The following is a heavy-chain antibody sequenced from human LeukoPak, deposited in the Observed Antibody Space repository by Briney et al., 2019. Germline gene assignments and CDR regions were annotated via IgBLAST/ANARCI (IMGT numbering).Heavy chain of an antibody. CDR3: ARGDDSGYYDYFDY. V-gene: IGHV3-7*03. CDR2: IKQDGSEK. J-gene: IGHJ4*02. Sequence: HTGGSLRLSCAASGFDFSNYWMYWVRQAPGKGLEWVANIKQDGSEKYYVDSVRGRFTISRDNAKNSLSLQMNSLRAEDTAVYYCARGDDSGYYDYFDYWGQGALVTVSS. CDR1: GFDFSNYW. D-gene: IGHD3-22*01.